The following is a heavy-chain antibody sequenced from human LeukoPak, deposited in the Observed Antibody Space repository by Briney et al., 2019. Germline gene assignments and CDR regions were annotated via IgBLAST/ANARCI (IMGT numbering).Heavy chain of an antibody. CDR3: ARGGGYSYGPLDY. J-gene: IGHJ4*02. CDR1: GFTFSNYW. V-gene: IGHV3-74*01. Sequence: GGSLRPSCAASGFTFSNYWMHWVRQAPGKGLVWVSRINSDGSSTSYADSVKGRFTISRDNAKNTLYLQMNSLRAEDTAVYYCARGGGYSYGPLDYWGQGTLVTVSS. CDR2: INSDGSST. D-gene: IGHD5-18*01.